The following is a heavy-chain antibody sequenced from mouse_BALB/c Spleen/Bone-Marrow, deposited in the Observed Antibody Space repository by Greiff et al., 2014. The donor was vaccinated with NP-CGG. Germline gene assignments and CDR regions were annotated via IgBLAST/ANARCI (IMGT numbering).Heavy chain of an antibody. CDR1: GFTFSDYY. V-gene: IGHV5-4*02. CDR2: ISDGGSYT. CDR3: ARDLITTATSFAY. J-gene: IGHJ3*01. Sequence: EVQVVESGGGLVKPGESLKLSCAASGFTFSDYYMYWVRQTPEKRLEWVATISDGGSYTYYPDSVKGRFTISRDNAKNNLYLQMSSLKSEDTAMYYCARDLITTATSFAYWGQGTLVTVSA. D-gene: IGHD1-2*01.